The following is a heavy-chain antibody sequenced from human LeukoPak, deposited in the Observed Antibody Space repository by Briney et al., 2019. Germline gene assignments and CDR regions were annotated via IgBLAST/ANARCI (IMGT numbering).Heavy chain of an antibody. CDR3: ARTARVYAH. V-gene: IGHV3-11*01. CDR1: GFTFSDYY. J-gene: IGHJ4*02. Sequence: GGTLRLSCVDSGFTFSDYYMSWVRQAPGRGLECLSYISGSGSDINYADSVKGRFTISRDNAKNSLYLQMNSLRVEDTAVYYCARTARVYAHWGQGTPVTVSS. CDR2: ISGSGSDI. D-gene: IGHD2-2*01.